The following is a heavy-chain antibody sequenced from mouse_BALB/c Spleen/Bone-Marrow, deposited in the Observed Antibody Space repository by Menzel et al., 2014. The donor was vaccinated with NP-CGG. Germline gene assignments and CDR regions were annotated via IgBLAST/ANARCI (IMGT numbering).Heavy chain of an antibody. CDR1: GYTFTDNW. D-gene: IGHD2-4*01. CDR2: IDTSDSYT. V-gene: IGHV1-69*01. CDR3: ARGGHDFSLDH. Sequence: QVQLQQSGAELGMPGASVKMSCKASGYTFTDNWMYWVKQRPGQGLEWIGAIDTSDSYTNFNQKFMGKASLTADASSSTAYMQVSSLTSDDSAVYYCARGGHDFSLDHWGQGTSVTVSS. J-gene: IGHJ4*01.